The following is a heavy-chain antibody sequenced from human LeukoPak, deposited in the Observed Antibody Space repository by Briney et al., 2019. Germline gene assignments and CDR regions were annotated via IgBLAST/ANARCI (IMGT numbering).Heavy chain of an antibody. CDR1: GYTFTGYY. CDR2: INPNSGGT. Sequence: ASVKVSCTASGYTFTGYYMHWVRQAPGQGLEWMGWINPNSGGTNFAQNFQGRVTVTRDTSISTAYMELRSLRSDDTAVYYCARQRYRSTQWLVDPTDYWGQGTLVSISS. D-gene: IGHD6-19*01. J-gene: IGHJ4*02. V-gene: IGHV1-2*02. CDR3: ARQRYRSTQWLVDPTDY.